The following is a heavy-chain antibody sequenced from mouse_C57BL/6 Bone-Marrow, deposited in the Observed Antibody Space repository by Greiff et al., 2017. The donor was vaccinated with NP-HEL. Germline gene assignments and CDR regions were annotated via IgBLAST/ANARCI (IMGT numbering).Heavy chain of an antibody. CDR1: GYTFTDYY. CDR2: INTNNGGT. D-gene: IGHD2-1*01. CDR3: ARYPYGSEEDLDF. Sequence: VQLQQSGPELVKPGASVKISCTASGYTFTDYYMNWVKQSHGKSLEWIGDINTNNGGTSYNQKFKGKVTMTVDKSSSTAYMELRSLTSEDSAVYYCARYPYGSEEDLDFGGRGTSITVSS. J-gene: IGHJ4*01. V-gene: IGHV1-26*01.